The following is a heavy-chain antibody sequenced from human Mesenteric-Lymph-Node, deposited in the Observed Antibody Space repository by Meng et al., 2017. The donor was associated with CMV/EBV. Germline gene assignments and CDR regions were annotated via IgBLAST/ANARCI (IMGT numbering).Heavy chain of an antibody. D-gene: IGHD3-10*01. CDR2: VSHDETIK. CDR3: AKGFHPPI. Sequence: GGSLRLSCVGFGFTFSGSVIHWVRQAPGKGLEWVAVVSHDETIKYYADSVEGRFTISRDNSKNTLYLQMNSLRAEDTAVYYCAKGFHPPIWGQGTMVTVSS. V-gene: IGHV3-30*04. J-gene: IGHJ3*02. CDR1: GFTFSGSV.